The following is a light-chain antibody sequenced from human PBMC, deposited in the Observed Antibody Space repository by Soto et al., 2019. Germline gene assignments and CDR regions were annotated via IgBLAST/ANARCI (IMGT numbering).Light chain of an antibody. Sequence: IQLTQSPSSLSASVGDRVTITCRASQGISSSLAWYQQQPGKAPKLLIYAASTLQSGVPSRFSGSGSGTDFTRTISSLQPEDFATYYCQQLKSFPFSFGGGTTVEIK. V-gene: IGKV1-9*01. CDR3: QQLKSFPFS. CDR2: AAS. CDR1: QGISSS. J-gene: IGKJ4*01.